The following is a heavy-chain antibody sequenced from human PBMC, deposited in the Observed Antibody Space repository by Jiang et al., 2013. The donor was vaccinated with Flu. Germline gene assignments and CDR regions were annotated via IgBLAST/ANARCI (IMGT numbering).Heavy chain of an antibody. V-gene: IGHV4-59*01. CDR2: IYYSGST. CDR1: GGSISSYY. Sequence: GPGLVKPSETLSLTCTVPGGSISSYYWSWIRQPPGKGLEWIGYIYYSGSTNYNPSLKSRVTISVDTSKNQFSLKLSSVTAADTAVYYCARVGGVGGVGATYRTGGLVPTPWGQGTL. D-gene: IGHD1-26*01. CDR3: ARVGGVGGVGATYRTGGLVPTP. J-gene: IGHJ5*02.